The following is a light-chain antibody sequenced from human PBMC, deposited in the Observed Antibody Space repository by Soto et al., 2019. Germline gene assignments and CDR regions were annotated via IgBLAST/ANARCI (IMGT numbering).Light chain of an antibody. V-gene: IGLV2-14*01. CDR2: EVS. CDR1: SNDVGGYNY. J-gene: IGLJ1*01. Sequence: QSLLTQPASVSGSPGQSITISCTGTSNDVGGYNYVSWYQQQPGKAPKLIIYEVSHRPSGISNRFSGSKSGDTASLTISGLQAEDEADYYCSSYTSSSLDVFGTGTKVTGL. CDR3: SSYTSSSLDV.